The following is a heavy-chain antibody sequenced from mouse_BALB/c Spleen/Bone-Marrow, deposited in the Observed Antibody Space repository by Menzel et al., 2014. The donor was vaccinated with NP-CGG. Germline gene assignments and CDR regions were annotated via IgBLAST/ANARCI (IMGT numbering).Heavy chain of an antibody. CDR3: ARSLYDYDAMDY. CDR1: GFTFSSYA. Sequence: EVKLMESGGGLVKPGGSLKLSCAASGFTFSSYAMSWVRQTPEKRLEWVATISSGGSYTYYADGGKGRLTISRDNAKNTLYPQMSSLRSEDTAMYYCARSLYDYDAMDYWGQGTSVTVSS. D-gene: IGHD1-1*01. J-gene: IGHJ4*01. V-gene: IGHV5-9-1*01. CDR2: ISSGGSYT.